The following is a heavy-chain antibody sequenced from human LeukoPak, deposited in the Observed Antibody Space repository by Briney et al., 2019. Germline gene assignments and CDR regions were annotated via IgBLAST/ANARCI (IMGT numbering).Heavy chain of an antibody. J-gene: IGHJ4*02. V-gene: IGHV4-59*08. CDR1: GGSISNFY. CDR2: ISDREGA. CDR3: ARLPSH. Sequence: PSETLSLTCTVSGGSISNFYWSWIRQPPGKELEWIGYISDREGATYNPTLKTRVTMSVDTSKTHFTLKLNSVTAADTAVYYCARLPSHWGQGTLVTVSS.